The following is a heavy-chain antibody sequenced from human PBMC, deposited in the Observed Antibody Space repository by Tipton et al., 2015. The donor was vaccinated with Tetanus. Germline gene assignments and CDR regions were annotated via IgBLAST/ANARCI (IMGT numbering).Heavy chain of an antibody. D-gene: IGHD2/OR15-2a*01. V-gene: IGHV3-53*01. Sequence: SLRLSCAASGFTVGNNYMSWVRQAPGKGLEWVSFIYSGGGTYYADSVKGRFTISRDHSKNTLYLQMNSLRVEDTAVYCCRSRNRWGQGTLVTVSS. CDR2: IYSGGGT. J-gene: IGHJ4*02. CDR3: RSRNR. CDR1: GFTVGNNY.